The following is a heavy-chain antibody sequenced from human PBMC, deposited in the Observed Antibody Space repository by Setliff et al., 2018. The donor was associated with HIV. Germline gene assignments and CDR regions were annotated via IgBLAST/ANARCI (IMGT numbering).Heavy chain of an antibody. D-gene: IGHD3-10*01. Sequence: SGPTLVNPTQTLTVTCTFSGFSLYTRGVGVGWIRQPPGKALEWLAVIYWDDYKHYSPSLKSRLTITKDTSKNQVVLTITNMDPVDTATYFCARTYGSASKLDYWGPGTLVTVSS. CDR3: ARTYGSASKLDY. V-gene: IGHV2-5*02. CDR1: GFSLYTRGVG. CDR2: IYWDDYK. J-gene: IGHJ4*02.